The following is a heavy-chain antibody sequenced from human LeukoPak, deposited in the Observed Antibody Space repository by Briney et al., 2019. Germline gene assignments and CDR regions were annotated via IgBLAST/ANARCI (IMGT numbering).Heavy chain of an antibody. J-gene: IGHJ4*02. D-gene: IGHD5-18*01. Sequence: GASVKVSCKASGYDLTTYALHWVRQAPGQRFEWLGWINAGHGRPEYSQKFQGRVTFTRDISANTAYMDLTGLTSEDTGVYYCASLGEYSYVHFDYWGRGTLVTVSS. V-gene: IGHV1-3*01. CDR2: INAGHGRP. CDR1: GYDLTTYA. CDR3: ASLGEYSYVHFDY.